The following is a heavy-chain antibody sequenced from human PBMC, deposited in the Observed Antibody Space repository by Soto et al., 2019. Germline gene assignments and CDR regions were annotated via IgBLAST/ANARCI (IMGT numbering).Heavy chain of an antibody. Sequence: QITLKESGPTLVKPTQTLTLTCTFSGFSLSTSGVGVGWIRQPPGKALEWLALIYWDADKRYSPSLKSGLTTTKDTSQNQVVLTMTNMDPVDTATYHCAHGKWVLWFGELLGWFDPWGQGTLVTVSS. D-gene: IGHD3-10*01. V-gene: IGHV2-5*02. CDR2: IYWDADK. J-gene: IGHJ5*02. CDR3: AHGKWVLWFGELLGWFDP. CDR1: GFSLSTSGVG.